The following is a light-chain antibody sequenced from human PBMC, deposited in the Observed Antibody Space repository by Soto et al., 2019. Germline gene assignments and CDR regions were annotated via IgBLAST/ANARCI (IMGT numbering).Light chain of an antibody. V-gene: IGLV2-14*01. CDR2: DVS. J-gene: IGLJ3*02. Sequence: QSALTQPASVSGSPGQSITISCTGTSSDVGGYNYVSWYQQHPGKAPKVMIYDVSNRPSGVSSRFSGSKSGDTASLTISGLQAEDEAEYYCSSYTSSGTLVVFGGGTQLTVL. CDR3: SSYTSSGTLVV. CDR1: SSDVGGYNY.